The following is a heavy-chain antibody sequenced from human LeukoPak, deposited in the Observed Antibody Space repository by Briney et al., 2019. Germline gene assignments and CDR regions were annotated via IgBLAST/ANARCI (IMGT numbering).Heavy chain of an antibody. CDR2: ISTYKGNT. Sequence: ASVKVSCKASGYTFIKYGISWVRQAPGQGLEWMGWISTYKGNTNYAQKLQGRVTMTTDTSTSTAYMELRSLRSDDTAVYYCARDRGVTGVVDFDYWGQGTLVTVSS. D-gene: IGHD3-3*01. CDR3: ARDRGVTGVVDFDY. V-gene: IGHV1-18*01. J-gene: IGHJ4*02. CDR1: GYTFIKYG.